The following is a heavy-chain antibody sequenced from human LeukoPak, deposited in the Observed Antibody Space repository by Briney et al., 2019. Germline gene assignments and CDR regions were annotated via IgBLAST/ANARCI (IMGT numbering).Heavy chain of an antibody. CDR3: AKGFISSSWYYFDY. D-gene: IGHD6-13*01. CDR1: GFISSSYA. J-gene: IGHJ4*02. Sequence: GGSLRLSCAASGFISSSYAMSWVRQAPGKGLEWVSAISGSGSSTYYADSVKGRFTISRDNSKNTLYLQMNSLRAEDTAVYYCAKGFISSSWYYFDYWGQGTLVTVSS. CDR2: ISGSGSST. V-gene: IGHV3-23*01.